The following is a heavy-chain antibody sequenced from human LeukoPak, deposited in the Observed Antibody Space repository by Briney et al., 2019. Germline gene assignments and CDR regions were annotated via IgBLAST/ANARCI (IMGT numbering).Heavy chain of an antibody. CDR1: GGTFSSYA. D-gene: IGHD3-10*01. J-gene: IGHJ4*02. CDR3: ARDRDYYGSGSYYNSDY. Sequence: ASVKVSCKASGGTFSSYAISWVRQAPGQGLEWMGGIIPMFGTANYAQKFQGRVTISADESTSTAYMELSSLRSEDTAVYYCARDRDYYGSGSYYNSDYWGQGTLVTVSS. V-gene: IGHV1-69*01. CDR2: IIPMFGTA.